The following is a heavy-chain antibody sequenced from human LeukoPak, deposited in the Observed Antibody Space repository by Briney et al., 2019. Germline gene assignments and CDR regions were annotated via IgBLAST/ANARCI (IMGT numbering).Heavy chain of an antibody. D-gene: IGHD3-22*01. Sequence: SETLSLTCAVYGGSFSGYYWSWIRQPPGKGPEWIGEINHSGSTNYNPSLKSRVTISVDTSKNQFSLKLSSVTAADTAVYYCASTSYYYPYWGQGTLVTVSS. CDR2: INHSGST. CDR3: ASTSYYYPY. CDR1: GGSFSGYY. J-gene: IGHJ4*02. V-gene: IGHV4-34*01.